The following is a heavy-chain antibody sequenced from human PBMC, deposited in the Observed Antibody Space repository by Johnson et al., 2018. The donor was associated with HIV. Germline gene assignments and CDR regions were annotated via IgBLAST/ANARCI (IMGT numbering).Heavy chain of an antibody. CDR3: AKDVGSGLAFDI. V-gene: IGHV3-53*01. Sequence: VQLVESGGGLIQPGGSLRLSCAASGFTVSSNYMSWLRQAPGKGLEWVSVIYSGGSTYYADSVKGRFTISRENSKNTLYMQLNSLRADDTAVYYCAKDVGSGLAFDIWGQGTMVTGSS. J-gene: IGHJ3*02. CDR2: IYSGGST. D-gene: IGHD2-15*01. CDR1: GFTVSSNY.